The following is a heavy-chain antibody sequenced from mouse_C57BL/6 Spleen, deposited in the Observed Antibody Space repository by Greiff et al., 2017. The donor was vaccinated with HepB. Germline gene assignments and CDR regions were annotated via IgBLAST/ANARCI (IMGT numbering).Heavy chain of an antibody. J-gene: IGHJ4*01. CDR3: ARDYYGSRGYAMDY. CDR1: GYTFTSYW. CDR2: IHPNSGST. Sequence: QVQLQQPGAELVKPGASVKLSCKASGYTFTSYWMHWVKQRPGQGLEWIGMIHPNSGSTNYNEKFKSKATLTVDKSSSTAYMQLSSLTSEDSAVYYCARDYYGSRGYAMDYWGQGTSVTVSS. D-gene: IGHD1-1*01. V-gene: IGHV1-64*01.